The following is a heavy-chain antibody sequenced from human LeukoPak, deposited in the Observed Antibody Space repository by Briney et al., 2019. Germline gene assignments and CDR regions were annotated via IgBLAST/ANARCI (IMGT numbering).Heavy chain of an antibody. J-gene: IGHJ4*02. CDR2: ISGSGGST. Sequence: GGSLRLSCAASGFTFSSYAMSWVRQAPGKGLEWVSAISGSGGSTYYADSVKGRFTISRDNSKNTLYLQMNSLRAEDTAVYYCAKDIREYYGSGSYYLDFDYWGRGTLVTVSS. D-gene: IGHD3-10*01. V-gene: IGHV3-23*01. CDR1: GFTFSSYA. CDR3: AKDIREYYGSGSYYLDFDY.